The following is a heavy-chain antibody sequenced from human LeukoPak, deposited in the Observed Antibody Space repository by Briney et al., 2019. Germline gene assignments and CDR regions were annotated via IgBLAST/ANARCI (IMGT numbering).Heavy chain of an antibody. V-gene: IGHV3-48*02. CDR1: GFKFTDYP. D-gene: IGHD3-9*01. CDR3: ATDQRYAFDY. J-gene: IGHJ4*02. Sequence: GGSLRLSCATSGFKFTDYPMNWVRQAPGKGLEWVSNIRTSSEGANLAFYADSVKGRVTFSRDDAKNTLYLHMHSLRDDHTAVYYCATDQRYAFDYWGQGILVTVSS. CDR2: IRTSSEGANLA.